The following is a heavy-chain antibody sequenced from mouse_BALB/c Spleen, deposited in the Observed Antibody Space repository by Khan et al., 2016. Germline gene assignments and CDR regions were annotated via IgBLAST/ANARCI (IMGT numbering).Heavy chain of an antibody. Sequence: EVELVESGPGLVKPSQSLSLTCTVTGYSITSGYGWNWIRQFPGNKLEWMGYISYSGSTTYNPSLKSRISITRDTSKNQFFLQLNSASTEDTATYYCAKTARIKYWGQGTTLTVSS. D-gene: IGHD1-2*01. V-gene: IGHV3-2*02. J-gene: IGHJ2*01. CDR2: ISYSGST. CDR1: GYSITSGYG. CDR3: AKTARIKY.